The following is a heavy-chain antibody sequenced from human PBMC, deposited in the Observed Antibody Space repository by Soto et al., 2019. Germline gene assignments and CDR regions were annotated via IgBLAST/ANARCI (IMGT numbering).Heavy chain of an antibody. CDR3: ARRVPMVRGNWFDP. J-gene: IGHJ5*02. Sequence: SETLSLTCTVSGGSISSYYWSWIRQPPGKGLEWIGYIYYSGSTNYNPSLKSRVTISVDTSKNQFSLKLSSVTAADTAVYYCARRVPMVRGNWFDPWGQGTLGNVSS. V-gene: IGHV4-59*08. D-gene: IGHD3-10*01. CDR2: IYYSGST. CDR1: GGSISSYY.